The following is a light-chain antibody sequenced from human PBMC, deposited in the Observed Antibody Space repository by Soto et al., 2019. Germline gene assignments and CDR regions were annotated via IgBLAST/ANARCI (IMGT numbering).Light chain of an antibody. CDR3: SSYANDNTLI. V-gene: IGLV2-14*01. CDR1: SSDVGGYNY. Sequence: QSALTQPASVSESPGQSITISCTGTSSDVGGYNYVSWFQQLPDKAPKLMIYEVSNRPSGVSNRFSGSKSGNTASLTISGLQAEDEADYYCSSYANDNTLIFGGGTKLTVL. J-gene: IGLJ2*01. CDR2: EVS.